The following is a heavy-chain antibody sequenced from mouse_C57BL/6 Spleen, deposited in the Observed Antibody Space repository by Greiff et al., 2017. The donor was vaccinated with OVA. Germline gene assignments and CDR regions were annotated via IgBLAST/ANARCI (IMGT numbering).Heavy chain of an antibody. D-gene: IGHD1-1*01. J-gene: IGHJ1*03. Sequence: VQLQPPGAELVKPGASVKMSCKASGYTFPSYWITWVKQRPGQGLEWIGDIYPGSGSTNYNEKFKSKATLTVDPSSSTAYMQLSSLTSEDSAVYYCARVYYYGSSYGYFDVWGTGTTVTVSS. V-gene: IGHV1-55*01. CDR2: IYPGSGST. CDR3: ARVYYYGSSYGYFDV. CDR1: GYTFPSYW.